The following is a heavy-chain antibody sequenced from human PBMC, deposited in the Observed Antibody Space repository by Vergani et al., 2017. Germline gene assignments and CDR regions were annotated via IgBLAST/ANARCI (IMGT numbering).Heavy chain of an antibody. D-gene: IGHD2-8*01. CDR1: GGSISSGDYY. J-gene: IGHJ5*02. Sequence: QVQLQESGPGLVKPSQTLSLTCTVSGGSISSGDYYWSWIRQHPGKGLEWIGYLYYSGSTYYNPSLKIRLTISVDTSKIHFALKLSSVNAADTAVYGCASQRPKYCTKGGWNSGWVDPWVQGTLDTVSS. CDR2: LYYSGST. V-gene: IGHV4-31*03. CDR3: ASQRPKYCTKGGWNSGWVDP.